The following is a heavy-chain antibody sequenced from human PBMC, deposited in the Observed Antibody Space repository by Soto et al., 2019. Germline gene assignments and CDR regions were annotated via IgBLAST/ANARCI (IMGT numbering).Heavy chain of an antibody. CDR3: AREPEGSVVVPAALNGMDV. Sequence: GGSLRLSCAASGFTFSDHYMDWVRQAPGKGLEWVGRTRNKANSYTTEYAASVKGRFTISRDDSKNSLYLQMNSLKTEDTAVYYCAREPEGSVVVPAALNGMDVWGQGTTVTVSS. D-gene: IGHD2-2*01. V-gene: IGHV3-72*01. J-gene: IGHJ6*02. CDR1: GFTFSDHY. CDR2: TRNKANSYTT.